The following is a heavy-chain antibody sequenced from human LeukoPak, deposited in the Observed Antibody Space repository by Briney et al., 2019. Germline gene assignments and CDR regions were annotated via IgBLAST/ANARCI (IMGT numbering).Heavy chain of an antibody. J-gene: IGHJ4*02. D-gene: IGHD4-23*01. V-gene: IGHV3-7*03. CDR2: IKEDGSEK. CDR3: ARGASVYGGKKYYFDY. Sequence: GGSLRLSCAASGFTFSSYWMSWVRQAPGKGLEWVANIKEDGSEKYYVDSVKGRFTISRDNAKNSLYLQMNSLRAEDTAVYYCARGASVYGGKKYYFDYWGQGTLVTVSS. CDR1: GFTFSSYW.